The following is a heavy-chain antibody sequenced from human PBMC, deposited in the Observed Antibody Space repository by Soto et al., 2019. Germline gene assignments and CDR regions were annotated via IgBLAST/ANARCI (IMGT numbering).Heavy chain of an antibody. Sequence: PGGSLRLSCAASGFTFSNAWMSWVRQAPGKGLEWVGRIKSKTDGGTTDYAAPVKGRFTISRDDSKNTLYLQMNSLKTEDTAVYYGTTRCYYDSSGYYAYWGQGTLVTVSS. CDR1: GFTFSNAW. D-gene: IGHD3-22*01. J-gene: IGHJ4*02. V-gene: IGHV3-15*01. CDR2: IKSKTDGGTT. CDR3: TTRCYYDSSGYYAY.